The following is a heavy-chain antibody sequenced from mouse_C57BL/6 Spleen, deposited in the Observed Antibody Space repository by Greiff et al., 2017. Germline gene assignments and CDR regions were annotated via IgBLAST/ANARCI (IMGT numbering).Heavy chain of an antibody. CDR3: AREGTTVVADYFDY. CDR2: IYPGDGDT. V-gene: IGHV1-82*01. CDR1: GYAFSSSW. D-gene: IGHD1-1*01. J-gene: IGHJ2*01. Sequence: QVQLKQSGPELVKPGASVKISCKASGYAFSSSWMNWVKQRPGKGLEWIGRIYPGDGDTNYNGKFKGKATLTADKSSSTAYMQLSSLTSEDSAVYYCAREGTTVVADYFDYWGQGTTLTVSS.